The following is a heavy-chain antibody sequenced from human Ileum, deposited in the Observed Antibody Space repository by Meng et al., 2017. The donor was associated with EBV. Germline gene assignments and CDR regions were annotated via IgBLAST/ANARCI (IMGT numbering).Heavy chain of an antibody. J-gene: IGHJ4*02. CDR2: IYYSGST. CDR1: GGSISSYY. CDR3: ARGGWSLDY. V-gene: IGHV4-59*08. D-gene: IGHD2-15*01. Sequence: QVQLQEVGPVLVKPSETLSLACTVSGGSISSYYWSWIRQPPGKGLEWIGYIYYSGSTNYNPSLKSRVTISVDTSKNQFSLNLSSVTAADTAVYYCARGGWSLDYWGQGTLVTVSS.